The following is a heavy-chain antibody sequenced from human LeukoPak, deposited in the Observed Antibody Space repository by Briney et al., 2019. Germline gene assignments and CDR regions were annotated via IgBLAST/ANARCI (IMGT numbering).Heavy chain of an antibody. CDR2: IYSGGST. CDR1: GFTVSDHY. Sequence: GGSLRLSCAASGFTVSDHYMNWVRQAPGKGLEWVSVIYSGGSTYYADSVKGRFIISRDDAKNSLYLQMNSLRDEDTAVYYCARIRPGYYFDYWGQGTLVTVSS. D-gene: IGHD3-10*01. V-gene: IGHV3-66*01. J-gene: IGHJ4*02. CDR3: ARIRPGYYFDY.